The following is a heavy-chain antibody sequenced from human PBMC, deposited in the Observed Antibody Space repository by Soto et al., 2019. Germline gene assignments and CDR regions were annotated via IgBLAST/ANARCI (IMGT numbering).Heavy chain of an antibody. Sequence: QVQLQESGPGLVRPSETLSLTCAVSGYSISSGYYWGWIRQPPGKGLEWIGSIYHSGRTYYNPILKSRVTISVDTSKNLFALKLSSVTAADTAVYYCARDLGFISMIVPISNNFDYWGQGTLLTVSS. D-gene: IGHD3-22*01. J-gene: IGHJ4*02. CDR2: IYHSGRT. V-gene: IGHV4-38-2*02. CDR3: ARDLGFISMIVPISNNFDY. CDR1: GYSISSGYY.